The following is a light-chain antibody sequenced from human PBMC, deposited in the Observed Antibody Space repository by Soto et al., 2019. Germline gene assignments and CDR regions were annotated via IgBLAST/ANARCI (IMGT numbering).Light chain of an antibody. CDR2: AAS. Sequence: DLQMTQSPSSLSAAGGRIVIITCRASQTISSHLNWYQQKPGKAPNLLVYAASSLQSGVPSRFTGSGSGTDFTLTISSLQPEDFATYYCQQYDSYSWTFGQGTKVDIK. J-gene: IGKJ1*01. CDR1: QTISSH. CDR3: QQYDSYSWT. V-gene: IGKV1-39*01.